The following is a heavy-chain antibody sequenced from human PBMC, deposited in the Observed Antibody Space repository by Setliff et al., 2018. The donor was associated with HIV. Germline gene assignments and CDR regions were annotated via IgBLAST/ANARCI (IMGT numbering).Heavy chain of an antibody. CDR2: IFYSGST. V-gene: IGHV4-39*07. Sequence: PSETLSLTCSVSGASISSISYYWGWIRQPPGKGLEWIGSIFYSGSTFYNPSLKRRVTISADTSKNQFSLKMGSLTAADTAVYYCARDYSTLGRSDDAFDMWGPGTMVTVSS. CDR3: ARDYSTLGRSDDAFDM. CDR1: GASISSISYY. D-gene: IGHD3-3*01. J-gene: IGHJ3*02.